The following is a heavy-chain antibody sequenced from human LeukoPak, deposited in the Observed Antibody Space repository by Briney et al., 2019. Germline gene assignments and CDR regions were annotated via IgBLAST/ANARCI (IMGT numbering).Heavy chain of an antibody. CDR2: ISSSGNII. CDR1: GFTFSDYY. J-gene: IGHJ4*02. V-gene: IGHV3-11*04. Sequence: GGSLRLSCAASGFTFSDYYMRWIRQAPGKGLEWVSYISSSGNIIYYADSVKGRFTISRDNAKNSLYLQMNSLRAEDTAVYYCARVTLGTYYFDYWGQGTLVTVSS. CDR3: ARVTLGTYYFDY. D-gene: IGHD3-16*01.